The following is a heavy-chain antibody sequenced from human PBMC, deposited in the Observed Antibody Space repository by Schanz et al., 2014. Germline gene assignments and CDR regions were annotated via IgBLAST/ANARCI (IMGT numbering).Heavy chain of an antibody. CDR1: GFSVGNKY. CDR2: IYIGGNT. V-gene: IGHV3-66*01. CDR3: AKYRGYYRVSGSYRELEY. D-gene: IGHD3-10*01. Sequence: EVQLVESGGGLVQPGGSLRLSCAASGFSVGNKYMNWVRQAPGKGLEWVSFIYIGGNTYYADSVKGRFTISRDNGKNSLSLQMNSLRPEDTAVYYCAKYRGYYRVSGSYRELEYWGQGTLVTVSS. J-gene: IGHJ4*02.